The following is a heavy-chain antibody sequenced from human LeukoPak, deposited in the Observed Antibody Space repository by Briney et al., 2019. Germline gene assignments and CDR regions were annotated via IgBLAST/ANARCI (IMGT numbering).Heavy chain of an antibody. D-gene: IGHD6-25*01. CDR3: ARDGGPQKGIDY. J-gene: IGHJ4*02. CDR1: GFTFSNYY. CDR2: INSGGSYI. V-gene: IGHV3-21*01. Sequence: GSLRLSCAASGFTFSNYYMNWVRQAPGKGLEWVSSINSGGSYIYYADSVKGRFTISRDNAKNSLFLHMNSLRAEDTAVYYCARDGGPQKGIDYWGQGTLVTVSS.